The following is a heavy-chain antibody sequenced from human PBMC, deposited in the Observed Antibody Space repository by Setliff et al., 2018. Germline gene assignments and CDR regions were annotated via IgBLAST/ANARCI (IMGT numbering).Heavy chain of an antibody. CDR3: AKRGDSSSWLEY. CDR1: GLRFSDAW. Sequence: GGSLRLSCAVSGLRFSDAWVSWVRQAPGKGLEWVSDIGGGDGTTYYADSVKGRFTISRDNSKNTLYLQMNSLRAEDTAVYYCAKRGDSSSWLEYWGQGTLVTVSS. CDR2: IGGGDGTT. D-gene: IGHD6-13*01. J-gene: IGHJ4*02. V-gene: IGHV3-23*01.